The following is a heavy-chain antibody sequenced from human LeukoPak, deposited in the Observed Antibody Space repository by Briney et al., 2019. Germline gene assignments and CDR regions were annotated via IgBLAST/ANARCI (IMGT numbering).Heavy chain of an antibody. CDR2: IHYSGST. Sequence: SETLSLTCTVSGGSISSSSYYWGWIRQPPGKGLEWIGSIHYSGSTYYNPSLKSRVTISVDTSKNQFSLKLSSVTTADTAVYYCARHVRSVVVPAAILDAFDIWGQGTMVTVSS. CDR3: ARHVRSVVVPAAILDAFDI. V-gene: IGHV4-39*01. D-gene: IGHD2-2*02. CDR1: GGSISSSSYY. J-gene: IGHJ3*02.